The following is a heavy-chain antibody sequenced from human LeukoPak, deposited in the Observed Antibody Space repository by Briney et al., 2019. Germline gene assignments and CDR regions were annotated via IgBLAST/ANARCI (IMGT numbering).Heavy chain of an antibody. CDR1: GGSISSSSYY. D-gene: IGHD1-26*01. CDR3: ARLFSGNYFTD. V-gene: IGHV4-39*01. Sequence: SETLSLTCTVSGGSISSSSYYWGWIRQPPGKGLEWIGSIYYSGSTYYNPSLKSRVTISVDTSKNQFSLKLSSVTAADTAVYYCARLFSGNYFTDWGQGTLVTVSS. J-gene: IGHJ4*02. CDR2: IYYSGST.